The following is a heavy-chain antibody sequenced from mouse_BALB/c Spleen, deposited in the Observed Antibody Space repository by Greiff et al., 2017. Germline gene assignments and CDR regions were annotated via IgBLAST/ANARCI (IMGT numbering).Heavy chain of an antibody. CDR3: AREGLRLRGRHGRSYYFDY. CDR2: ISSGGSYT. Sequence: EVMLVESGGDLVKPGGSLKLSCAASGFTFSSYGMSWVRQTPDKRLEWVATISSGGSYTYYPDSVKGRFTISRDNAKNTLYLQMSSLKSEDTAMYYCAREGLRLRGRHGRSYYFDYWGQGTTLTVSS. CDR1: GFTFSSYG. J-gene: IGHJ2*01. V-gene: IGHV5-6*01. D-gene: IGHD1-2*01.